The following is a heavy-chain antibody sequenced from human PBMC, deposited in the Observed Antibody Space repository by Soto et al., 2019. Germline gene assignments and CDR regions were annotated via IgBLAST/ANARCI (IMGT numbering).Heavy chain of an antibody. J-gene: IGHJ4*02. D-gene: IGHD2-8*02. CDR3: ARDKITGLFDY. CDR2: IYYRGNT. V-gene: IGHV4-59*12. CDR1: GGSISSYY. Sequence: PSETLSLTCTVSGGSISSYYWSWIRQPPGKGLEWIGYIYYRGNTDYNPSLKSRVTISVDTSKNQFSLKLTSVTAADTAVYYCARDKITGLFDYWGQGTLVTVSS.